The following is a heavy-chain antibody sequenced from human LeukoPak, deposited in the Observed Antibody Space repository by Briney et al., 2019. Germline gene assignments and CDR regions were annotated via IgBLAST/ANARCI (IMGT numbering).Heavy chain of an antibody. V-gene: IGHV4-34*01. CDR2: INHSGST. Sequence: SETLSLTCAVYGGSFSGFYWSWIRQPPGKGLEWIGEINHSGSTNYNPSLKSRVTISVDTFKNQFSLKLSSVTAADTAVYYCAREGYCSSTSCYGGIDWGQGTLVTVSS. CDR1: GGSFSGFY. CDR3: AREGYCSSTSCYGGID. J-gene: IGHJ4*02. D-gene: IGHD2-2*01.